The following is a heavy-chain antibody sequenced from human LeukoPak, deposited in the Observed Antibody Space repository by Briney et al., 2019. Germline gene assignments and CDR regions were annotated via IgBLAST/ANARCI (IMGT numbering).Heavy chain of an antibody. Sequence: PSETLSLTCTVSGGSISSYYWSWIRQPPGKGLEWIGYIYYTGSTQYNPSLKSRVTISVDTSKNQFSLKVSSVTAADTAVYYCARHGYDILTGSIWGQGTMVTVSS. CDR2: IYYTGST. D-gene: IGHD3-9*01. V-gene: IGHV4-59*08. CDR1: GGSISSYY. CDR3: ARHGYDILTGSI. J-gene: IGHJ3*02.